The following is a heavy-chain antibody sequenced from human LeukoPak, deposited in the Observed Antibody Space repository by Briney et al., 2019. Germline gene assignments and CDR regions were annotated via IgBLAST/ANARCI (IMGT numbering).Heavy chain of an antibody. CDR3: ARDSTSSGSYYNPDAFDI. D-gene: IGHD3-10*01. V-gene: IGHV3-30*03. Sequence: GGSLRLSCAASGFTFSSYGMHWVRQAPGKGLEWGAVISYDGSNKYYADSVKGRFTISRDNSKNTLYLQMNSLRAEDTAVYYCARDSTSSGSYYNPDAFDIWGQGTMVTVSS. J-gene: IGHJ3*02. CDR2: ISYDGSNK. CDR1: GFTFSSYG.